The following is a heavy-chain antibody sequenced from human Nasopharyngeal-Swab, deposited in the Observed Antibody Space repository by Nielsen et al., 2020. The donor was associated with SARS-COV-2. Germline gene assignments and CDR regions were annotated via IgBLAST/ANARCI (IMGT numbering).Heavy chain of an antibody. Sequence: GWSLRLSCKGSGYSFSNYWIAWVRQMPGKGLEWMGIIYPGDSDTRYSPSFQGQVTISADKSISTVYLQWSSLKASDTAMYYCAKTYYYGSGRTIWFDPWGQGTFVTVSS. J-gene: IGHJ5*02. CDR3: AKTYYYGSGRTIWFDP. CDR2: IYPGDSDT. V-gene: IGHV5-51*01. CDR1: GYSFSNYW. D-gene: IGHD3-10*01.